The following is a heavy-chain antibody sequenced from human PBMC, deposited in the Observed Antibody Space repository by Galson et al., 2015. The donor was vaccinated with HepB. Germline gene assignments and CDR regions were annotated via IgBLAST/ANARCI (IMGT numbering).Heavy chain of an antibody. V-gene: IGHV6-1*01. D-gene: IGHD7-27*01. CDR1: GDSVSGNSVG. Sequence: CAISGDSVSGNSVGWNWIRQSPSRGLEWLGRTYYRSKGSTDYAVSVKSRITINPDTSKNQFSLQLNSVTPEDTAVYYCAKSIHLGRGFDSWGQGTLVTVSS. J-gene: IGHJ4*02. CDR2: TYYRSKGST. CDR3: AKSIHLGRGFDS.